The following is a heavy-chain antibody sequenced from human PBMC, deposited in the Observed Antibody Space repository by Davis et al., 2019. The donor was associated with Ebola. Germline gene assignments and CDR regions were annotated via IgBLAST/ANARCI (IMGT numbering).Heavy chain of an antibody. CDR2: ISAYNGHT. V-gene: IGHV1-18*01. CDR1: GYTFNSHG. CDR3: ARGRNGGWDFDY. J-gene: IGHJ4*02. D-gene: IGHD6-19*01. Sequence: ASVKVSCKASGYTFNSHGISWVRQAPGQGLEWMAWISAYNGHTNYAQKFQGRLTLTTDTSTSTVYMELRNLTSDDTAEYYCARGRNGGWDFDYWGQGTRVTVSS.